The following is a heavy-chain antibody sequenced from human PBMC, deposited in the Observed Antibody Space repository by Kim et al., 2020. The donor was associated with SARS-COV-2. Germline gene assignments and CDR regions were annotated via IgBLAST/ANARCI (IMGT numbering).Heavy chain of an antibody. D-gene: IGHD6-13*01. CDR2: INPNSGGT. V-gene: IGHV1-2*02. CDR1: GYTFTGYY. CDR3: ASLYSSSWYHYYGMDV. Sequence: ASVKVSCKASGYTFTGYYMHWVRQAPGQGLEWMGWINPNSGGTNYAQKFQGRVTMTRDTSISTAYMELSRLRSDDTAVYYCASLYSSSWYHYYGMDVWGQGTTVTVSS. J-gene: IGHJ6*02.